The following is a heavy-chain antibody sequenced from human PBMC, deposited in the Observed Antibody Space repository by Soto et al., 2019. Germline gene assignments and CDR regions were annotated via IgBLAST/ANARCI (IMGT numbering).Heavy chain of an antibody. D-gene: IGHD6-19*01. V-gene: IGHV4-59*01. J-gene: IGHJ4*02. Sequence: ASETLSLTCTFSGGSISSYYWGWIRQPPGKGLEWIGYIYYSGSTNYNPSLKSRVTISVDTSKNQFSLKLSSVTAADTAVYYCARSGSGWLDYWGQGTLVTVS. CDR1: GGSISSYY. CDR3: ARSGSGWLDY. CDR2: IYYSGST.